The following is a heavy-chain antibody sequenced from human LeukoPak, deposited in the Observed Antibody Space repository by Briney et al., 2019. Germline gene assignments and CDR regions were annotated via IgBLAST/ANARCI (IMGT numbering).Heavy chain of an antibody. CDR2: ISCDGSNK. Sequence: PGGSLRLSCAASGFTFSTYTMHWVRQAPGKGLEWVALISCDGSNKYYADSVKGRFTISRDNSKNTLYLQMNSLRTEDTAVYYCARDALRLNYYYYYMVVWGKGATVTVSS. J-gene: IGHJ6*03. V-gene: IGHV3-30*04. CDR1: GFTFSTYT. D-gene: IGHD5-12*01. CDR3: ARDALRLNYYYYYMVV.